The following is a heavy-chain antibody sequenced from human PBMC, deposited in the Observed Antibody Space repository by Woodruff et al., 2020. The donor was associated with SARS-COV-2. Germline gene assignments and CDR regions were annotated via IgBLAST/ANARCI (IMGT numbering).Heavy chain of an antibody. D-gene: IGHD6-13*01. CDR2: GTA. CDR3: ARGGVGYSSSWYDY. V-gene: IGHV1-69*01. J-gene: IGHJ4*02. Sequence: GTANYAQKFQSRVTITADESTSTAYMELSSLRSEDTAVYYCARGGVGYSSSWYDYWGQGTLVTVSS.